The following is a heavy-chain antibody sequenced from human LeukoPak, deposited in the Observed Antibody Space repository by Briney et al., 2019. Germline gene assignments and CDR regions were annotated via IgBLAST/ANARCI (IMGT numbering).Heavy chain of an antibody. D-gene: IGHD2-15*01. J-gene: IGHJ6*02. CDR2: ISGSGNNA. Sequence: PGGSLRLSCAASGFTFSSYAMSWVRQAPGKGMEWVSDISGSGNNAYYADSVKGRFTISRDNSKNTLYLQMNSLRAEDTAVYYCAKMKVGGPPLTTRTYGMDVWGQGTTVTVSS. CDR1: GFTFSSYA. V-gene: IGHV3-23*01. CDR3: AKMKVGGPPLTTRTYGMDV.